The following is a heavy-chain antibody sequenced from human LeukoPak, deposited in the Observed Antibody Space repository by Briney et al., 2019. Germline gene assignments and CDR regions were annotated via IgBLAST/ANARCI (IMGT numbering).Heavy chain of an antibody. CDR1: GGSINTPNYY. CDR3: ASTGGTWFDP. V-gene: IGHV4-39*07. J-gene: IGHJ5*02. D-gene: IGHD3-16*01. CDR2: IYYSGST. Sequence: SETLSLTCTVSGGSINTPNYYWGWIRQPPGKGLEWIGSIYYSGSTYYNPSLKSRVTISVDTSKNQFSLKLSSVTAADTAVYYCASTGGTWFDPWGQGTLVTVSS.